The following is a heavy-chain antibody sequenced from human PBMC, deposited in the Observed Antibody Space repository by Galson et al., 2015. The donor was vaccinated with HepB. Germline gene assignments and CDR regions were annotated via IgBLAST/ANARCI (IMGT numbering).Heavy chain of an antibody. D-gene: IGHD6-13*01. J-gene: IGHJ2*01. CDR2: ITTSSSYI. Sequence: SLRLSCAASGFTFSSYNMHWVRQAPGKGLEWVSSITTSSSYIYYADSMKGRFTISRDNAKNSTYLQMSSLRAEDTAVYYCAREGSTWYKSPYDWYFDLWGRGTLVTVSS. V-gene: IGHV3-21*01. CDR3: AREGSTWYKSPYDWYFDL. CDR1: GFTFSSYN.